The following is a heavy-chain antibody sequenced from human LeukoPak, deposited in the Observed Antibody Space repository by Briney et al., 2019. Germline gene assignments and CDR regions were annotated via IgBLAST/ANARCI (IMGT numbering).Heavy chain of an antibody. V-gene: IGHV3-23*01. CDR3: ARDIRMASFDY. CDR1: GFTFSSYG. J-gene: IGHJ4*02. Sequence: GGSLRLSCAASGFTFSSYGMNWVRQAPGKGLEWVSGITGSGGRTYYADSVKGRFTISRDNSKNTLYLQVNSLRADDTAVYYCARDIRMASFDYWGQGTLVTVSS. CDR2: ITGSGGRT. D-gene: IGHD5-24*01.